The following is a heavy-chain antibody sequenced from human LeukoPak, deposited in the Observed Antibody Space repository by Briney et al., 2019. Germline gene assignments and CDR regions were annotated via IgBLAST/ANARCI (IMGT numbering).Heavy chain of an antibody. CDR2: ISSSGNTV. V-gene: IGHV3-48*03. J-gene: IGHJ3*02. CDR3: ASEGATTGSDAFDI. CDR1: GFTFSSYE. Sequence: PGGSLRLSXAASGFTFSSYEMNWVRQAPGKGLEWVSYISSSGNTVYYADSVKGRFTISRDNAKTSLYLQMNSLRAEDTAIYYCASEGATTGSDAFDIWGQGTMVTVSS. D-gene: IGHD1-26*01.